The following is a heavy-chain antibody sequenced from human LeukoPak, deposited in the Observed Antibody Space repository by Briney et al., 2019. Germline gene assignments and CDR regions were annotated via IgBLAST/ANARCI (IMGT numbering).Heavy chain of an antibody. D-gene: IGHD3-10*01. CDR2: TSSSSSTI. Sequence: PGGSLRLSCAASGFTFSSYSMNWVRQAPGKGLEWVSYTSSSSSTIYYADSVKGRFTISRDNAKNSLYLQMNSLRAEDTAVYYCAREGRVLWFGELSYYYYYMDVWGKGTTVTVSS. CDR3: AREGRVLWFGELSYYYYYMDV. J-gene: IGHJ6*03. CDR1: GFTFSSYS. V-gene: IGHV3-48*01.